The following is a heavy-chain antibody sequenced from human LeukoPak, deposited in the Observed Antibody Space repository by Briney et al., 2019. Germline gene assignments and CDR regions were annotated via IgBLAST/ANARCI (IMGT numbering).Heavy chain of an antibody. CDR1: GDSMSSYY. J-gene: IGHJ4*02. CDR2: IYYSGST. Sequence: SETLSLTCTVSGDSMSSYYWGWIRQPPGKGLEWLGSIYYSGSTYYSPSLKSRVTISVDTSKNQFSLKLSSVTAADTAVYYCARVHGVNTFDYWGQGTLVTVSS. CDR3: ARVHGVNTFDY. V-gene: IGHV4-39*01. D-gene: IGHD3-16*01.